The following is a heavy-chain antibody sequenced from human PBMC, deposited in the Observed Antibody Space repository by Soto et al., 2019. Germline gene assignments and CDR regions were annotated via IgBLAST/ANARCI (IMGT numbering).Heavy chain of an antibody. CDR1: GYTFTSYG. V-gene: IGHV1-18*01. Sequence: QVHLVQSGAEVKKPGASVKVSCKGSGYTFTSYGITWVRQAPGQGLEWMGWISAHNGNTDYAQKLQGRVTVTRDTSTSTAYLELRSLRSDDTAVYYCARGRDGDYWGQGALVTVSS. CDR2: ISAHNGNT. J-gene: IGHJ4*02. CDR3: ARGRDGDY. D-gene: IGHD6-6*01.